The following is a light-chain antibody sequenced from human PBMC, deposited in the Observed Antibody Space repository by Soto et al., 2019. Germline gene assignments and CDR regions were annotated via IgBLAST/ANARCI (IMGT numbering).Light chain of an antibody. Sequence: DIQLTQSPSFLSASVRDRVTITCRASQGIGNYVAWFQVKPGKVPKRLIYAASSLQSGVPSRFSGYGSGTEFTLTISSLQPEDSAIYYCLQHNSYPLTFGGGTKVDIK. CDR1: QGIGNY. V-gene: IGKV1-17*03. CDR2: AAS. J-gene: IGKJ4*01. CDR3: LQHNSYPLT.